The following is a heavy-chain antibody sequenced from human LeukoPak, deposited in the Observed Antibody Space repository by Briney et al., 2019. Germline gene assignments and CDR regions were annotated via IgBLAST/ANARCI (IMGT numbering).Heavy chain of an antibody. V-gene: IGHV1-69*04. J-gene: IGHJ6*03. CDR3: ARALVPQMEYYYYYYMDV. CDR2: IIPILGIA. D-gene: IGHD1-1*01. CDR1: GGTFSSYA. Sequence: ASVKVSCKASGGTFSSYAISWVRQAPGQGLEWMGRIIPILGIANYAQKFQGRVTMTRDTSTSTVYMELSSLRSEDTAVYYCARALVPQMEYYYYYYMDVWGKGTTVTVSS.